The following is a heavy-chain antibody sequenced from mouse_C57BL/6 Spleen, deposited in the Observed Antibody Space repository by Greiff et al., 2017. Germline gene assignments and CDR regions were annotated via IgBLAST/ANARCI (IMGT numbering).Heavy chain of an antibody. CDR3: ARSRTTVVDWYFDV. CDR2: IDPSDSYT. V-gene: IGHV1-69*01. CDR1: GYTFTSYW. D-gene: IGHD1-1*01. Sequence: VQLQQPGAELVMPGASVKLSCKASGYTFTSYWMHWVKQRPGQGLEWIGEIDPSDSYTNYNQKFKGKSTLTVDKSSSTAYMQLSSLTSEDSAVYYCARSRTTVVDWYFDVWGTGTTVTVSS. J-gene: IGHJ1*03.